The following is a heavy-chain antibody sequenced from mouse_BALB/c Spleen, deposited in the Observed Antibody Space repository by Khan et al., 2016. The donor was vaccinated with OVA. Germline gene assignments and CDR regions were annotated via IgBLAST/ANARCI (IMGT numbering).Heavy chain of an antibody. Sequence: VQLQQSGAELVRPGVSVKISCKGSGYTFTDFTIHWVKQSHAQSLEWIGVISTYYGDVTYNQKFKGKATMTVDKSSSTTYMELARLTSEDSAIFYWTRGGGGNRFAYWGQGTLVTVSA. CDR1: GYTFTDFT. CDR2: ISTYYGDV. CDR3: TRGGGGNRFAY. J-gene: IGHJ3*01. V-gene: IGHV1S137*01.